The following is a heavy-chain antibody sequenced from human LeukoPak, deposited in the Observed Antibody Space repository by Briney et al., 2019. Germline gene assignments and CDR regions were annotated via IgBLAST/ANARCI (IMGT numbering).Heavy chain of an antibody. CDR1: GGTFSSYA. V-gene: IGHV1-69*04. D-gene: IGHD3-22*01. CDR3: ARADEGGDSSGYQNGDV. J-gene: IGHJ6*02. CDR2: IIPIPGIA. Sequence: GASVKVSCKASGGTFSSYAISWVRQAPGQGLEWMGRIIPIPGIANYAQKFQGRVTITADKSTSTAYMELSSLRSEDTAVYYCARADEGGDSSGYQNGDVWGQGTTVTVSS.